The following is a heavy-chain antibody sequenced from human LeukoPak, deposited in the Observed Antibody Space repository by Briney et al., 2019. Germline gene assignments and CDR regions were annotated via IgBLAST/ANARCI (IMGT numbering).Heavy chain of an antibody. D-gene: IGHD4-17*01. V-gene: IGHV3-23*01. Sequence: GGTLRLSCAASGFTFSSHGMNWVRQAPGKGLEWVSGIIPSGHTTYYADSVRGRLTISRDNSKNTLYLQMNSLRAEDTAVYYCARDGQLYGDYNYYYYMDVWGKGTTVTVSS. CDR1: GFTFSSHG. CDR3: ARDGQLYGDYNYYYYMDV. J-gene: IGHJ6*03. CDR2: IIPSGHTT.